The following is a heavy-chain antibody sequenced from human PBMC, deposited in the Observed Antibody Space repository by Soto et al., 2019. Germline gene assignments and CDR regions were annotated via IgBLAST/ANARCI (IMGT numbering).Heavy chain of an antibody. V-gene: IGHV3-13*01. J-gene: IGHJ6*04. CDR3: ARSGLYVFWNGYPPHWDV. CDR1: GFTFSSYD. Sequence: EVQLVESGGGLVQPGGSLRLSCAASGFTFSSYDMHWVRQSTGKGLEWVSAIGTAGDTYYPGSVKGRFTISRENAKNSLDLKMNSPRAEDTAVYYCARSGLYVFWNGYPPHWDVWGKGNTVTVSS. D-gene: IGHD3-3*01. CDR2: IGTAGDT.